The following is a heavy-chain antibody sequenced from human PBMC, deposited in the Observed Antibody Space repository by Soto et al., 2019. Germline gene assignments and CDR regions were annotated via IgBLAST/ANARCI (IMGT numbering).Heavy chain of an antibody. CDR3: AKDTTSWYYYYGMDV. CDR1: GFTFSSYG. D-gene: IGHD1-26*01. Sequence: QVQLVESGGGVVQPGRSLRLSCAASGFTFSSYGMHWVRQAPGKGLEWVAVISYDGSNKYCADSVKGRFTISRDNSKNTLYLQMNSLRAEDTAVYYCAKDTTSWYYYYGMDVWGQGTTVTVSS. V-gene: IGHV3-30*18. J-gene: IGHJ6*02. CDR2: ISYDGSNK.